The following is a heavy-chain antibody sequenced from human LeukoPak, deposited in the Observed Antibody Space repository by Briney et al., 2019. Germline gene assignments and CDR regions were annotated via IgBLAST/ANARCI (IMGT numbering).Heavy chain of an antibody. Sequence: PGGSLRLSCAASGFTFSDYAMNWVRQAPGEGLEWVSVISASGGSTYFADSVKGRFTISRDNAKNSLYLQMNSLRAEDTAVYYCARLNYYYYYYKDVWGKGTTVTVSS. D-gene: IGHD2-8*01. CDR3: ARLNYYYYYYKDV. CDR1: GFTFSDYA. J-gene: IGHJ6*03. CDR2: ISASGGST. V-gene: IGHV3-23*01.